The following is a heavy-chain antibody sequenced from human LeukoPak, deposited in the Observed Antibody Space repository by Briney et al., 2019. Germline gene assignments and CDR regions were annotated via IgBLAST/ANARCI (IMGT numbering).Heavy chain of an antibody. J-gene: IGHJ6*02. D-gene: IGHD2-15*01. CDR1: GFTFSSYA. CDR3: AKEGKYCSGGSCFDRPYYYYGMDV. V-gene: IGHV3-23*01. Sequence: GGSLRLSCAASGFTFSSYAMSWVRQAPGKGLEWVSAISGSGGSTYYADSVKGRFTTSRDNSKNTLYLQMNSLRAEDTAVYYCAKEGKYCSGGSCFDRPYYYYGMDVWGQGTTVTVSS. CDR2: ISGSGGST.